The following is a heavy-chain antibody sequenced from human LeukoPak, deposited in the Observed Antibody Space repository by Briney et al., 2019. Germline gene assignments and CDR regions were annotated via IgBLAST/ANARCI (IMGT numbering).Heavy chain of an antibody. D-gene: IGHD1-26*01. Sequence: GGSLRLSCATSGFTFSAYSMVWVRQTPGKGLECLSYITSSSDSIHYADSVRGRFTVSRDNAKNSLYLQMNSLRDEDTAVYYCARDPGYSRPSSYGYFDHWGQGTLATVSS. CDR1: GFTFSAYS. J-gene: IGHJ4*02. CDR2: ITSSSDSI. CDR3: ARDPGYSRPSSYGYFDH. V-gene: IGHV3-48*02.